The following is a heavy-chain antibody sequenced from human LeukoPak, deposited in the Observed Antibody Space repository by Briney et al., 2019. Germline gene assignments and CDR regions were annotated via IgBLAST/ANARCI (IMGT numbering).Heavy chain of an antibody. D-gene: IGHD6-13*01. CDR1: GGTFSSYA. Sequence: SVKVSCKASGGTFSSYAISWVRQAPGQGLEWMGGIIPIFGTANYAQKFQGRVTIAADESTSTAYMERSSLRSEDTAVYYCARSIAAAGTLDYWGQGTLVTVSS. V-gene: IGHV1-69*13. CDR3: ARSIAAAGTLDY. J-gene: IGHJ4*02. CDR2: IIPIFGTA.